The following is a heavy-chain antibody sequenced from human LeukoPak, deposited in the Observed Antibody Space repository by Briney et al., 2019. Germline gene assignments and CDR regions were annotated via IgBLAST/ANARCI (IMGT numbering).Heavy chain of an antibody. V-gene: IGHV3-23*01. Sequence: GGSLRLSCAASGFTFSDYYMSWVREAPGKGLEWVSAISGSGGSTYYADSVKGRFTISRDNSKNTLYLQMTSLRAEDTAVYYCATSPTFDPWGQGTLVTVSS. CDR2: ISGSGGST. CDR3: ATSPTFDP. CDR1: GFTFSDYY. J-gene: IGHJ5*02.